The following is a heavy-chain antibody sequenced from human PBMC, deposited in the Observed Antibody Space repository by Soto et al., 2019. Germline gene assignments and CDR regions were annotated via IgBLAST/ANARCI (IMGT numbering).Heavy chain of an antibody. V-gene: IGHV3-53*01. CDR2: IYSGGST. D-gene: IGHD5-18*01. J-gene: IGHJ6*02. CDR3: ARESTEYSYGLYYYYGMDV. Sequence: PGGSLRLSCAASGFTVSSNYMSWVRQAPGKGLEWVSVIYSGGSTYYADSVKGRFTISRDNSKNTLYLQMNSLRAEDTAVYYCARESTEYSYGLYYYYGMDVWGQGTTVTSP. CDR1: GFTVSSNY.